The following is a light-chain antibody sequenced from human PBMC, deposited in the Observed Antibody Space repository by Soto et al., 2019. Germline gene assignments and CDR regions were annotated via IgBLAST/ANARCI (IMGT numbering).Light chain of an antibody. Sequence: EILMTRSPSTLSWXXGERSTLSCRASQSVSTNLVWYQQKPGQAPRLLIYGASTRATGVQGRFSGTGSGTEFTLTISSLQSEDSAVYYCQQYNHWWTFGQGTKVDI. J-gene: IGKJ1*01. CDR1: QSVSTN. CDR2: GAS. CDR3: QQYNHWWT. V-gene: IGKV3-15*01.